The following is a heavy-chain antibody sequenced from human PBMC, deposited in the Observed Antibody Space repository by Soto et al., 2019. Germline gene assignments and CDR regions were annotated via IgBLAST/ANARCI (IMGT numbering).Heavy chain of an antibody. CDR1: GGTFSSYA. J-gene: IGHJ6*02. CDR3: ARDWLGGSLEIGGATPYYYYYYGMDV. V-gene: IGHV1-69*13. CDR2: IIPIFGTA. Sequence: GASVKVSCKASGGTFSSYAISWVRQAPGQGLEWMGGIIPIFGTANYAQKFQGRVTITADESTSTAYMELSSLRPEDTAVYYCARDWLGGSLEIGGATPYYYYYYGMDVWGQGTTVTVSS. D-gene: IGHD1-26*01.